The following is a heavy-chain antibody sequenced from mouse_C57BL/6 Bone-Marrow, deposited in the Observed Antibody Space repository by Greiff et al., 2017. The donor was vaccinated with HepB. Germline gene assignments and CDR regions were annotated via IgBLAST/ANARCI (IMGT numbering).Heavy chain of an antibody. D-gene: IGHD2-3*01. CDR3: ARGMGFPWFAY. V-gene: IGHV3-6*01. Sequence: EVQLKESGPGLVKPSQSLSLTCSVTGYSITSGYYWNWIRQFPGNKLEWMGYISYDGSNNYNPSLKNRISITRDTSKNQFFLKLNSVTTEDTATYYCARGMGFPWFAYWGQGTLVTVSA. J-gene: IGHJ3*01. CDR2: ISYDGSN. CDR1: GYSITSGYY.